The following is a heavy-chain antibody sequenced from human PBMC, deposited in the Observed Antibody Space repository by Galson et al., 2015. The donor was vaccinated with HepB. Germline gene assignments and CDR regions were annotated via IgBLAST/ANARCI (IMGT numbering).Heavy chain of an antibody. CDR1: GFTFSSYG. CDR3: AKDRAVANWFDP. Sequence: SLRLSCAASGFTFSSYGMHWVRQAPGKGLEWVAFIRYDGSNKYYADSVKGRFTISRDNSKNTLYLQMNSLRAEDTAVYYCAKDRAVANWFDPWGQGTLVTVSS. CDR2: IRYDGSNK. D-gene: IGHD4-23*01. V-gene: IGHV3-30*02. J-gene: IGHJ5*02.